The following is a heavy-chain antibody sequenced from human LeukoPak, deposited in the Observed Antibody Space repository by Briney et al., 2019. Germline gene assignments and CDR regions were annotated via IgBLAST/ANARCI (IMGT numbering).Heavy chain of an antibody. CDR2: INHSGST. D-gene: IGHD3-22*01. CDR1: GGSFSGYY. J-gene: IGHJ2*01. V-gene: IGHV4-34*01. Sequence: SETLSLTCAVYGGSFSGYYWSWIRQPPGKGLEWIGEINHSGSTNYNPSLKSRVTISVDTSKNQFSLKLSSVTAADTAVYYCARLDSGSTSYYDSSGYYEHWYFDLWGRGTLVTVSS. CDR3: ARLDSGSTSYYDSSGYYEHWYFDL.